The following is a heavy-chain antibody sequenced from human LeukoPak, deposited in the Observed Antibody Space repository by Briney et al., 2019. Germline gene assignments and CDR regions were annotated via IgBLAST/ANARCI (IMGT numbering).Heavy chain of an antibody. Sequence: SETLSLTCTVSGGSISSYYWSWIRQPPGRGLEWIGYIYYSGSTNYNPSLKSRVTISVDTSKNQFSLKLSSVTAADTAVYYCARDLKGGMIPWGQGTLVTVSS. CDR2: IYYSGST. CDR3: ARDLKGGMIP. J-gene: IGHJ5*02. D-gene: IGHD3-16*01. V-gene: IGHV4-59*01. CDR1: GGSISSYY.